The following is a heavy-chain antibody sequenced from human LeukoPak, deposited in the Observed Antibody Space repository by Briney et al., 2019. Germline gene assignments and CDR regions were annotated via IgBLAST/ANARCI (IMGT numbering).Heavy chain of an antibody. J-gene: IGHJ5*02. Sequence: ASVKVSCKASGYTFTGYYMHWVRQAPGQGLEWMGWINPNSGGTNYAQKFQGRVTMTRDTSISTAYMELSRLRSDGTAVYYCAREDDFRSGYSGWFDPWGQGTLVTVSS. D-gene: IGHD3-3*01. V-gene: IGHV1-2*02. CDR3: AREDDFRSGYSGWFDP. CDR1: GYTFTGYY. CDR2: INPNSGGT.